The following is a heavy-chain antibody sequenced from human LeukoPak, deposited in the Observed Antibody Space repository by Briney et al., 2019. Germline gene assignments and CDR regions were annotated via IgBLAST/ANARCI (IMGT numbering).Heavy chain of an antibody. V-gene: IGHV4-34*01. J-gene: IGHJ4*02. CDR2: INHSGST. CDR1: GGCFSGYY. D-gene: IGHD3-22*01. CDR3: ARGRYYDSSGLNPYYFDY. Sequence: SETLSLTCAVYGGCFSGYYWSWIRQPPGKGLEWIGEINHSGSTNYNPSLKSRVTILVDTSKNQFSLKLSSVTAADTAVYYCARGRYYDSSGLNPYYFDYWGQGTLVTVSS.